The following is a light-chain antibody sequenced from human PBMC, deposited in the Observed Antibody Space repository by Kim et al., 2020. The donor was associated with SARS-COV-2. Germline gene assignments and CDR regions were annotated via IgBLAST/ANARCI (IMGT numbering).Light chain of an antibody. Sequence: DIVVTQSPDSLAVFLGERATINCKSSQSVLFSSTNLSYLAWYQPVAGQPPKLLFYWASTRESGVPDRFSGSGSGTDFTLTIRSLQAEDVAVYYCQQYFQTPLTFGGGTKVNIK. CDR1: QSVLFSSTNLSY. CDR3: QQYFQTPLT. V-gene: IGKV4-1*01. J-gene: IGKJ4*02. CDR2: WAS.